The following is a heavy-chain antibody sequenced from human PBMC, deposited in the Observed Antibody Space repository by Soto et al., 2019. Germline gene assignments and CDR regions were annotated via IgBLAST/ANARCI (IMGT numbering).Heavy chain of an antibody. J-gene: IGHJ4*02. Sequence: GASVKVSCKASGYTFTTYDIHWVRQATGQGLEWMGWMSPHNGNTGFAQKFRGRVTIDRNTSISTAYMELSGLGSEDTAVYYCARRKERSGPHYFDYWGKGTLVTVSS. CDR1: GYTFTTYD. D-gene: IGHD6-25*01. CDR3: ARRKERSGPHYFDY. V-gene: IGHV1-8*01. CDR2: MSPHNGNT.